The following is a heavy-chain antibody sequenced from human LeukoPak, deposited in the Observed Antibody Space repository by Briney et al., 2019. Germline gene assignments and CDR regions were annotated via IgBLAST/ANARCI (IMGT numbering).Heavy chain of an antibody. V-gene: IGHV4-59*02. D-gene: IGHD5-18*01. CDR1: GGSVSSYY. J-gene: IGHJ4*02. CDR3: ARADPAMVPIDY. CDR2: IYYSGST. Sequence: PSETLSLTCTVSGGSVSSYYWSWIRQPPGKGLEWIGYIYYSGSTNYNPSLMSRVIISVDASKNKISLKLSSVTAADTAVYYCARADPAMVPIDYWGQGTLVTVSS.